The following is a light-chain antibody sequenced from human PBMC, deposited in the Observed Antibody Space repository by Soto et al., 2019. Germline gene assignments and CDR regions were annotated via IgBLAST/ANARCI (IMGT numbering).Light chain of an antibody. CDR3: QQYDSWPPLT. CDR1: QSVSSK. Sequence: EILMTQSPATLSLYPGERATLSCRASQSVSSKVAWYQQRRGQAPRLLIYGASSRATGIPARFSGSGSGTEFTLTISSLQSEDFAVYYCQQYDSWPPLTFGGGTKVEIK. CDR2: GAS. V-gene: IGKV3-15*01. J-gene: IGKJ4*01.